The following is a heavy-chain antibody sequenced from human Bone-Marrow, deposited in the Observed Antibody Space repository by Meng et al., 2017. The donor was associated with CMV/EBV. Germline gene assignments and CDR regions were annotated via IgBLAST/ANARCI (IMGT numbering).Heavy chain of an antibody. CDR1: GGSISSYY. CDR3: ARRGYCSSTSCYTLTIFGVGDYYGMDV. D-gene: IGHD2-2*02. CDR2: IYYSGST. Sequence: SETLSLTCTVSGGSISSYYWSWIRQPPGKGLEWIGYIYYSGSTNYNPSLKSRVTISVDTSKNQFSLKLSSVTAADTAVYYCARRGYCSSTSCYTLTIFGVGDYYGMDVWGQGTTVTVSS. J-gene: IGHJ6*02. V-gene: IGHV4-59*12.